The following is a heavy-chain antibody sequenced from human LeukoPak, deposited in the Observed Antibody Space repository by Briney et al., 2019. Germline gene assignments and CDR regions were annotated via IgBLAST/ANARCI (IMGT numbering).Heavy chain of an antibody. CDR3: ARVVRDDYYYYYMDV. J-gene: IGHJ6*03. Sequence: SEALSLTCAVSGYSISSGYYWSWIRQPAGKGLEWIGRIYTSGSTNYNPSLKSRVTMSVDTSKNQFSLKLSSVTAADTAVYYCARVVRDDYYYYYMDVWGKGTTVTASS. V-gene: IGHV4-4*07. CDR2: IYTSGST. D-gene: IGHD4-17*01. CDR1: GYSISSGYY.